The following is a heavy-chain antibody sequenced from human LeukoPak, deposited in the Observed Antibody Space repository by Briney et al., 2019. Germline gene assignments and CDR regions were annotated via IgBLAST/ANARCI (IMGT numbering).Heavy chain of an antibody. V-gene: IGHV3-30*18. CDR2: ISYDGSNK. D-gene: IGHD6-19*01. J-gene: IGHJ4*02. CDR3: AKDGSSGNAPFDY. Sequence: EAGGSLRLSCAASGFTFSSYGMHWVRQAPGKGLEWVAVISYDGSNKYYADSVKGRFTISRDNSKNTLYLQMNSLRAEDTAVYYCAKDGSSGNAPFDYWGQGTLVTVSS. CDR1: GFTFSSYG.